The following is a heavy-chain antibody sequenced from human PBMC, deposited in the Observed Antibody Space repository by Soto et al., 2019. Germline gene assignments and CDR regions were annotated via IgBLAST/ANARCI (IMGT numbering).Heavy chain of an antibody. Sequence: SETLSLTCAVSGGSISSSNWWSWVRQPPGKGLEWIGEIYHSGSTNYNPSLKSRVTISVDKSKNQFSLKLSSVTAADTAVYYCARVRYYYGSGSYYPEYSYGMDVWGQGTTVTVSS. V-gene: IGHV4-4*02. D-gene: IGHD3-10*01. CDR1: GGSISSSNW. CDR2: IYHSGST. CDR3: ARVRYYYGSGSYYPEYSYGMDV. J-gene: IGHJ6*02.